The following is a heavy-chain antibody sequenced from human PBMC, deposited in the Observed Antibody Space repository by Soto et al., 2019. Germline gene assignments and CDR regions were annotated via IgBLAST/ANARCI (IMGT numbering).Heavy chain of an antibody. CDR1: GGSISSGGYY. J-gene: IGHJ6*02. CDR2: IYYSGST. CDR3: ARDRMITFGGVIAYGMDV. V-gene: IGHV4-31*03. Sequence: SETLSLTCTVSGGSISSGGYYWSWIRQHPGKGLEWIGYIYYSGSTYYNPSLKSRVTISVDTSKNQFSLKLSSVTAADTAVYYCARDRMITFGGVIAYGMDVWGQGTTVTVS. D-gene: IGHD3-16*02.